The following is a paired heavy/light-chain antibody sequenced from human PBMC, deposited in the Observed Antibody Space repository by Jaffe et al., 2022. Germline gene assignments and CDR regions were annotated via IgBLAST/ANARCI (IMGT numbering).Heavy chain of an antibody. V-gene: IGHV2-5*01. CDR3: AHRGRDYDFWSGYYPYYFDY. J-gene: IGHJ4*02. CDR1: GFSLSTSGVG. CDR2: IYWNDDK. D-gene: IGHD3-3*01. Sequence: QITLKESGPTLVKPTQTLTLTCTFSGFSLSTSGVGVGWIRQPPGKALEWLALIYWNDDKRYSPSLKSRLTITKDTSKNQVVLTMTNMDPVDTATYYCAHRGRDYDFWSGYYPYYFDYWGQGTLVTVSS.
Light chain of an antibody. J-gene: IGKJ5*01. CDR2: DAS. V-gene: IGKV3-11*01. CDR3: QQRSNWPPGIT. Sequence: EIVLTQSPATLSLSPGERATLSCRASQSVSSYLAWYQQKPGQAPRLLIYDASNRATGIPARFSGSGSGTDFTLTISSLEPEDFAVYYCQQRSNWPPGITFGQGTRLEIK. CDR1: QSVSSY.